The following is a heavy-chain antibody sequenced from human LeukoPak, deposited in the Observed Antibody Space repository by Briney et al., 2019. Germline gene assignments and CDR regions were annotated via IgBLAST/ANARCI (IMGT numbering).Heavy chain of an antibody. D-gene: IGHD5-18*01. CDR1: GFTFISYW. CDR2: INEYGSST. J-gene: IGHJ4*02. V-gene: IGHV3-74*01. CDR3: ARDAPGNTALDY. Sequence: PGGSLRLSCAASGFTFISYWMHWVRQAPGKGLVWVSRINEYGSSTDFADSVKGRFTISTDNAKNTLYLQMNSLRAEDTAVYYCARDAPGNTALDYWGQGTLVTVSS.